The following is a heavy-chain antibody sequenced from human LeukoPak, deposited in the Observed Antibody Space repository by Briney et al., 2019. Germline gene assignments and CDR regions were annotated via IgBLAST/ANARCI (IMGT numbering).Heavy chain of an antibody. V-gene: IGHV4-59*01. CDR2: IYYTGIT. CDR1: GGYISTYY. Sequence: SETLSLTCIVSGGYISTYYWSWIRQPPGKGLEWIGYIYYTGITNYNPSLKGRVTISVDTTKNQFSLKLTSVTAADTAVYYCARDRENHNLGVWYFDPWGLGTLVTVSS. CDR3: ARDRENHNLGVWYFDP. J-gene: IGHJ2*01. D-gene: IGHD3-16*01.